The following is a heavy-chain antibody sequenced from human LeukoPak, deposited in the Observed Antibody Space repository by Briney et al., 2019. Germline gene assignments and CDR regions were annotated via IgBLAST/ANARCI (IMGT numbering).Heavy chain of an antibody. CDR3: AKEGYYYYYMDV. CDR1: GFTVSSNY. CDR2: IYSGGST. Sequence: GGSLRLSCAACGFTVSSNYMSWVRQAPGKGLEWVSVIYSGGSTYYADSVKGRFTISRDNSKNTLYLQMNSLRAEDTAVYYCAKEGYYYYYMDVWGKGTTVTISS. V-gene: IGHV3-66*01. J-gene: IGHJ6*03.